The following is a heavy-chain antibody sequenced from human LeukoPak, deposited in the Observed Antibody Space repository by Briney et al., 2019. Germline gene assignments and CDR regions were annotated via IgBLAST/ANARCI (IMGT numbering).Heavy chain of an antibody. CDR1: GFTFSSYS. CDR2: ISSSSSTI. Sequence: GGSLRLSCAASGFTFSSYSMNWVRQAPGKGLEWVSYISSSSSTIYYADSVKGRFTISRDNAKNSLYLQMNSLRAEDTAVYYCASLPYYDILTSMDVWGQGTTVTVSS. D-gene: IGHD3-9*01. CDR3: ASLPYYDILTSMDV. J-gene: IGHJ6*02. V-gene: IGHV3-48*01.